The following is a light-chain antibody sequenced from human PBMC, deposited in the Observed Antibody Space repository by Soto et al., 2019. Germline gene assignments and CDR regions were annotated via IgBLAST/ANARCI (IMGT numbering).Light chain of an antibody. CDR3: QQYGSSPPLT. CDR2: GAS. Sequence: EIVLTQSTGTLSLSPGERATLSCRASQSVSSSYLAWYQQKPGQAPRLLIYGASSRATGIPDRFSGSGSGTYFTLTSSRLEPEDFAVYYCQQYGSSPPLTFGGGTKVEIK. CDR1: QSVSSSY. J-gene: IGKJ4*01. V-gene: IGKV3-20*01.